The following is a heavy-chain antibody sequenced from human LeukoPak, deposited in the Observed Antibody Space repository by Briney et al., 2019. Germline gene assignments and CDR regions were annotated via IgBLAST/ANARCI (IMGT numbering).Heavy chain of an antibody. D-gene: IGHD3-3*01. CDR2: IYYSGST. CDR1: GGSISSYY. V-gene: IGHV4-59*01. J-gene: IGHJ4*02. CDR3: ARGTDFWSGYYFDY. Sequence: SETLSLTCTVSGGSISSYYWGWIRQPPGKGLEWIGYIYYSGSTNYNPSLKSRVTISVDTSKNQFSLKLSSVTAADTAVYYCARGTDFWSGYYFDYWGQGTLVTVSS.